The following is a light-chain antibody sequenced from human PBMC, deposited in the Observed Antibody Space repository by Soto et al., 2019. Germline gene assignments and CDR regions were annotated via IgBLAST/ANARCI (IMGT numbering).Light chain of an antibody. V-gene: IGKV1-39*01. J-gene: IGKJ4*01. CDR1: QSISTY. CDR2: TAS. CDR3: QQSYGIPPVT. Sequence: DIQMTQSPSSLSASVGDRVTITCRASQSISTYLNWYQQHPGKAPKLLIYTASKLESGVPSRFSGSGSGTDFTLTISSLQPEEFATYYCQQSYGIPPVTFGGGTKVEIK.